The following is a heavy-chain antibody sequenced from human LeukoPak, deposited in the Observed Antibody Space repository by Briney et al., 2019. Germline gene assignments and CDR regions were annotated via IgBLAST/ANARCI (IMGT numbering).Heavy chain of an antibody. Sequence: SETLSLTCTVSGYSIGTWYYWGWIRQPPGKGLEWIGCIYYSGSTNYNPSLKSRVTISVDTSKNQFSLKLSSVTAADTAVYYCARDYASGWFDPWGQGTLVTVSS. J-gene: IGHJ5*02. V-gene: IGHV4-38-2*02. CDR3: ARDYASGWFDP. CDR2: IYYSGST. D-gene: IGHD3-16*01. CDR1: GYSIGTWYY.